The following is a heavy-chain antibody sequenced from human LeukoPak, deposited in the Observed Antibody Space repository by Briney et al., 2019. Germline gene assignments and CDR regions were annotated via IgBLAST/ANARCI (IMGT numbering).Heavy chain of an antibody. CDR1: GFTFSNYW. CDR2: INTDGSTT. CDR3: MNFIPGC. D-gene: IGHD1-14*01. V-gene: IGHV3-74*01. J-gene: IGHJ4*02. Sequence: GGSLRLSCAASGFTFSNYWMHWVRQAPGKGLVWVSHINTDGSTTGYADSVKGRFTISRDNAQNTLYLQMNSLTAEDTAVYYCMNFIPGCCGQGALVTVSS.